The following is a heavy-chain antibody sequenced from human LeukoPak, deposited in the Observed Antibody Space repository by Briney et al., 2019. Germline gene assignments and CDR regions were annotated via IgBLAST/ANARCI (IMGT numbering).Heavy chain of an antibody. Sequence: SETLSLTCTVSGAPFSGYYWGWIRQAAGTGLEWIGRIYTSGRPDYNPSLRSRVTVSVDTSRNQFSLKLTSVTAADTAVYYCAREARDYEGSGYHYGNWSQGTLVTVSS. CDR3: AREARDYEGSGYHYGN. V-gene: IGHV4-4*07. D-gene: IGHD3-16*02. CDR1: GAPFSGYY. J-gene: IGHJ4*02. CDR2: IYTSGRP.